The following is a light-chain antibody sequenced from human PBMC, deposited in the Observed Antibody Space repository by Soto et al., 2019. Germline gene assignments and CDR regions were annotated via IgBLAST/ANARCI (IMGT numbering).Light chain of an antibody. Sequence: QSALTQPASVSGSPGQSITISCTGTSSDVGGYNYVSWYQQHPGKAPKLMIYDVSNRPSGVSNRFSGPKSGNTASLTISGLQAEDEADYYCSSYTSSSTHNYVFGTGTKVTVL. J-gene: IGLJ1*01. CDR1: SSDVGGYNY. CDR2: DVS. V-gene: IGLV2-14*01. CDR3: SSYTSSSTHNYV.